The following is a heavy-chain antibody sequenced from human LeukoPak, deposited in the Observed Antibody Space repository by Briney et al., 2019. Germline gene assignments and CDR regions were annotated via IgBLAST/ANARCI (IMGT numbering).Heavy chain of an antibody. J-gene: IGHJ6*03. D-gene: IGHD3-3*01. Sequence: GASVKVSCKASGGTFSSYGISWVRQAPGQGLEWTGWISAYNGNTNYARKLQGRVTMTTDTSTSTAYMELRSLRSDDTAVYYCARVVTIFGVVYYYYMDVWGKGTTVTVSS. CDR1: GGTFSSYG. CDR3: ARVVTIFGVVYYYYMDV. V-gene: IGHV1-18*01. CDR2: ISAYNGNT.